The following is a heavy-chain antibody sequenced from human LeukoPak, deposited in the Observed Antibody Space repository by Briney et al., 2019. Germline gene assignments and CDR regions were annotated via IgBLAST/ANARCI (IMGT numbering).Heavy chain of an antibody. CDR1: GFTFSSYA. Sequence: PGGSLRLSCAVSGFTFSSYAMSWVRQAPGKGLEWVSAISGSGGSTYYADSVKGRFTISRDNSKNTLYLQMNSLRAEDTAVYYCAVKFPPMGWLVTSDGKDVWGPGTTVTVSS. D-gene: IGHD6-19*01. CDR3: AVKFPPMGWLVTSDGKDV. J-gene: IGHJ6*02. V-gene: IGHV3-23*01. CDR2: ISGSGGST.